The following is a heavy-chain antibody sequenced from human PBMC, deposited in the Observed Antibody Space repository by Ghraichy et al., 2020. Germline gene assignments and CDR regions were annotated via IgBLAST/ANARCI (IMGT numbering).Heavy chain of an antibody. CDR2: VYYNGNA. Sequence: SETLSLTCTVFSASMNNYYYHWIRQPPGKGLEWIGYVYYNGNADYNPSLKNRVTISVDTSNDQFSLKLTSVTAADTAVYNCARSDSARSYFDYWGQGALVTVSS. D-gene: IGHD2-21*02. V-gene: IGHV4-59*01. CDR3: ARSDSARSYFDY. CDR1: SASMNNYY. J-gene: IGHJ4*02.